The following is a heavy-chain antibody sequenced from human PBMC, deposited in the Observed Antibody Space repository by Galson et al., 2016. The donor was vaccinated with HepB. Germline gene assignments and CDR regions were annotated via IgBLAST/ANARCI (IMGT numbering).Heavy chain of an antibody. CDR3: ARDSYYFDSSGPIHPYIY. J-gene: IGHJ4*02. V-gene: IGHV1-18*01. CDR2: ISTYSGNT. CDR1: GYPFSSYG. Sequence: SVKVSCKASGYPFSSYGISWVRQAPGQGPEWMGWISTYSGNTNYAQKIQGRVTMTTDTSTSTAYMELRSLRSDDTAVYYCARDSYYFDSSGPIHPYIYWGQGTLVTVSS. D-gene: IGHD3-22*01.